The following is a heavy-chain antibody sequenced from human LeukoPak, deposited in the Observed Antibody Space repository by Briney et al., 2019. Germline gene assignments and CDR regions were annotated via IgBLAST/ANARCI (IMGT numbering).Heavy chain of an antibody. D-gene: IGHD6-13*01. V-gene: IGHV4-61*01. CDR1: GGSVSSGSYY. Sequence: SETLSLTCTVSGGSVSSGSYYWSWIRQPPGKGLEWIGYIYYSGSTNYNPSLKSRVTISVDKSKNQFSLKLSSVTAADTAVYYCARDTQGSWYSQNWFDPWGQGTLVTVSS. CDR3: ARDTQGSWYSQNWFDP. J-gene: IGHJ5*02. CDR2: IYYSGST.